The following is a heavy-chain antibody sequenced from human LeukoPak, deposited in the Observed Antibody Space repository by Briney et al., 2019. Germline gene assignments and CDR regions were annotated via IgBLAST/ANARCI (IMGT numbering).Heavy chain of an antibody. V-gene: IGHV3-53*04. CDR3: ARVHRPYYYDSSGYYRLGAFDI. J-gene: IGHJ3*02. CDR2: IYSGGST. CDR1: GFTVSSNY. Sequence: GGSLRLSCAASGFTVSSNYMSWVRQAPGKGLEWVSVIYSGGSTYYADSVKGRFTISRHNSKNTLYLQMSSLRAEDTAVYYCARVHRPYYYDSSGYYRLGAFDIWGQGTMVTVSS. D-gene: IGHD3-22*01.